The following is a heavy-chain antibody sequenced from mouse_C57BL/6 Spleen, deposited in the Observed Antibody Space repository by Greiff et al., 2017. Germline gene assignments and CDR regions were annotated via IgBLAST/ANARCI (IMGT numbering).Heavy chain of an antibody. J-gene: IGHJ1*03. Sequence: QVQLKQPGAELVRPGSSVKLSCKASGYTFTSYWMDWVKQRPGQGLEWIGNIYPSDSETHYNQKFKDKATLTVDKSSSTAYMQLSSLTSEDSAVYYCARWDYGSSEGYFDVWGTGTTVTVSS. CDR2: IYPSDSET. CDR1: GYTFTSYW. CDR3: ARWDYGSSEGYFDV. V-gene: IGHV1-61*01. D-gene: IGHD1-1*01.